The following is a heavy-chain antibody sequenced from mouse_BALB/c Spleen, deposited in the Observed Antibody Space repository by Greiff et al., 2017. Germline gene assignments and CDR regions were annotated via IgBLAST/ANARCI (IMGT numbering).Heavy chain of an antibody. CDR1: GFTFTDYY. J-gene: IGHJ4*01. Sequence: VQLKESGGGLVQPGGSLRLSCATSGFTFTDYYMSWVRQPPGKALEWLGFIRNKANGYTTEYSASVKGRFTISRDTSQSILYLQMNALRAEDTAIYYCARDAYYYAMDYWGQGTSVTVSS. CDR2: IRNKANGYTT. CDR3: ARDAYYYAMDY. V-gene: IGHV7-3*02.